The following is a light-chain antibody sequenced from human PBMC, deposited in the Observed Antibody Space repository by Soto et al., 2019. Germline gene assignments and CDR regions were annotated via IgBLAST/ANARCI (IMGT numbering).Light chain of an antibody. CDR1: QSISSW. V-gene: IGKV1-5*03. Sequence: DIQMTQSPSTLSVSVGDRVIITCRASQSISSWLAWYQQKPGKAPKLLIYKASSLESGVPSRFSGSGSGTEFTLTISSLQPDDYATYYCQQYNSYWTFGQGTKVEIK. CDR3: QQYNSYWT. CDR2: KAS. J-gene: IGKJ1*01.